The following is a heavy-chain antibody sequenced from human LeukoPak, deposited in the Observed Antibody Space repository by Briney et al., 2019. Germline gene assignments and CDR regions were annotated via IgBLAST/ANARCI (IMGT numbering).Heavy chain of an antibody. CDR1: GYTFTSYY. V-gene: IGHV1-46*01. Sequence: GASVKVSCKASGYTFTSYYMHWVRQAPGQGLEWMGIINPSGGSTSYAQKFQGRVTMTRDTSTSTVYMELSSLRSEDTAVCYCGKSAPSGFDPWGQGTLVTVSS. CDR2: INPSGGST. CDR3: GKSAPSGFDP. J-gene: IGHJ5*02.